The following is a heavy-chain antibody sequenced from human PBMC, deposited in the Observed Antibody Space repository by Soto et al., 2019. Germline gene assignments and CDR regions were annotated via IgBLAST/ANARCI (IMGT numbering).Heavy chain of an antibody. CDR2: IIPIFGTA. D-gene: IGHD5-18*01. V-gene: IGHV1-69*13. CDR1: GGTFSSYA. J-gene: IGHJ3*02. Sequence: GASVKVSCKASGGTFSSYAISWVRQAPGQGLEWMGGIIPIFGTANYAQKFQGRVTITADESTSTAYMELSSLRSEDTAVYYCARVEEYSYGFAFDIWGHGTMVTVSS. CDR3: ARVEEYSYGFAFDI.